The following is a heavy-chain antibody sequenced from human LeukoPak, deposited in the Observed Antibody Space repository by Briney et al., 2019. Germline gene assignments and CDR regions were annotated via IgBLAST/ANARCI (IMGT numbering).Heavy chain of an antibody. J-gene: IGHJ4*02. CDR3: SRSQFDY. CDR2: ISGDGTIK. V-gene: IGHV3-74*03. Sequence: GGSLRLSCEPSGFPFSSYWMLWVRQAPGKGLVWVSRISGDGTIKTYADFVRGRFTISRDNTKNVLYLQMNSLRVEDTAIYFCSRSQFDYWGQGVLVTVSS. CDR1: GFPFSSYW.